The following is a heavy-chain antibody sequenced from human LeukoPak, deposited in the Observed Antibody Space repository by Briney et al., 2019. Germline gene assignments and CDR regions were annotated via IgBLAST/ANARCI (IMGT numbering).Heavy chain of an antibody. CDR1: GGSLSSYY. J-gene: IGHJ5*02. V-gene: IGHV4-59*08. D-gene: IGHD2-15*01. Sequence: PSETLSLTCTVSGGSLSSYYWSWIRQPPGRGLEWIGNVYDSGSTNYNPSLKSRVTISVDTSKNQFSLMLTSVTAADTAAYYCARHQRWSSLEPWGQGILVTVSS. CDR2: VYDSGST. CDR3: ARHQRWSSLEP.